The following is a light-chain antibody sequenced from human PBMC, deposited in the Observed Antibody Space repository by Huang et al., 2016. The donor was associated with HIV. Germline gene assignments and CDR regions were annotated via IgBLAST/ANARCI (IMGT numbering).Light chain of an antibody. CDR2: WSS. Sequence: DIVLTQSPESLAVSLGERATINCSSSRSILYNSNNKNYLSWQKQKPGQSPKLLIYWSSPRESGVPDRFSGSGSETDFALPISSLQAEDVAVYFCQQYYTTPGTFGPGTTVHIK. CDR3: QQYYTTPGT. CDR1: RSILYNSNNKNY. J-gene: IGKJ3*01. V-gene: IGKV4-1*01.